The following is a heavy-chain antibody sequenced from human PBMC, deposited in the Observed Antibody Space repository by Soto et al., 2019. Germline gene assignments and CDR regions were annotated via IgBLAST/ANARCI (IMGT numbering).Heavy chain of an antibody. CDR3: ARGGGYDSLTFDQ. D-gene: IGHD5-12*01. Sequence: HVHLVESGGGVVQPGASLRLSCTASGFSFSDFAMNWVRQAPGKGLEWVAVITDDGSTTYYADSVKGRFNISRDNSKNTVSLQLHSLSLDDTAVYYCARGGGYDSLTFDQWGQGTLVSVSS. J-gene: IGHJ4*02. V-gene: IGHV3-30*04. CDR1: GFSFSDFA. CDR2: ITDDGSTT.